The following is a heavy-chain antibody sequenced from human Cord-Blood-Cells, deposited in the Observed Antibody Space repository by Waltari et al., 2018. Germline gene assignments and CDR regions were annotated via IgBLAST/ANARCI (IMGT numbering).Heavy chain of an antibody. J-gene: IGHJ4*02. CDR3: ATGGIQLWFFDY. CDR2: FDPEDGET. D-gene: IGHD5-18*01. CDR1: GYTLTDLA. Sequence: QVQLVQSGAEVKKPGASVKVSCRVSGYTLTDLAMHWVRQAPGKGLEWMGGFDPEDGETIYAQKFQGRVTMTEDTSTDTAYMELSSLRSEDTAVYYCATGGIQLWFFDYWGQGTLVTVSS. V-gene: IGHV1-24*01.